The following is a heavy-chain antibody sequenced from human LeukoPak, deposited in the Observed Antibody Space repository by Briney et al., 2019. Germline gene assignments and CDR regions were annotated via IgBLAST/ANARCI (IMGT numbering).Heavy chain of an antibody. CDR3: TRAANFRSFDL. V-gene: IGHV3-7*01. D-gene: IGHD3-3*01. Sequence: GGSLRLSCGASGFTFNSYWMRWVRQAPGKGLEWVAAIKQDGGERYYVDSVKGRFTISRDNAKKSLFLQMNSLRVEDTAVYYCTRAANFRSFDLWGQGTMVTVSS. J-gene: IGHJ3*01. CDR2: IKQDGGER. CDR1: GFTFNSYW.